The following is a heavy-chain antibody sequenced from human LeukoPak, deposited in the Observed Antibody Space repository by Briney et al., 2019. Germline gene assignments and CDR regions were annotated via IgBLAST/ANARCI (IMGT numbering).Heavy chain of an antibody. Sequence: SETLSLTCAVSGGSISSSNWWSWVRQPPGKGLEWIGEIYHSGSTNYNPSLKSRVTISVDKSKNQFSLKLSSVTAADTAVYYCARANYYDFWSGYEGYYYYYMDVWGKGTTVTVSS. D-gene: IGHD3-3*01. CDR3: ARANYYDFWSGYEGYYYYYMDV. CDR1: GGSISSSNW. CDR2: IYHSGST. V-gene: IGHV4-4*02. J-gene: IGHJ6*03.